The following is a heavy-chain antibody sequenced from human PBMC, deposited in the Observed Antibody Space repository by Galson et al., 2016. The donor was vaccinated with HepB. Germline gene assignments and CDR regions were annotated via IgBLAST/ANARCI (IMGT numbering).Heavy chain of an antibody. Sequence: SLRLSCAASGFTFSSYWMHWVRQAPGKGLVWVSRINSDGSSTSYADSVKGRFTISRDNAKNTLYLQMNSLRAEDTAVYYCARSGVPAAVYYYGMDVWGQGTTVTGSS. CDR3: ARSGVPAAVYYYGMDV. V-gene: IGHV3-74*01. D-gene: IGHD2-2*01. CDR1: GFTFSSYW. J-gene: IGHJ6*02. CDR2: INSDGSST.